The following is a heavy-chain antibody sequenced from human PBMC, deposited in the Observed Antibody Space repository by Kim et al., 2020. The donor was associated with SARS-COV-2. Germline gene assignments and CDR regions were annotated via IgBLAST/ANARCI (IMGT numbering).Heavy chain of an antibody. CDR3: ARGSSYSSGWDWFDP. Sequence: SETLSLTFTVSGGSVSSGSYYWSWIRQPPGKGLEWIGYIYYSGSTNYNPSLKSRVTISVDTSKNQFSLKLSSVTAADTAVYYCARGSSYSSGWDWFDPWG. CDR2: IYYSGST. V-gene: IGHV4-61*01. J-gene: IGHJ5*02. D-gene: IGHD6-19*01. CDR1: GGSVSSGSYY.